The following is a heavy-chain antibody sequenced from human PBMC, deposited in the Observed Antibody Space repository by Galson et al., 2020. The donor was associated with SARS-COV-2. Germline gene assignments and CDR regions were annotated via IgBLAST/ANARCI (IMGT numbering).Heavy chain of an antibody. Sequence: GESLKISCAASGFTFSTYPMNWIRQAPGKGLEWVSSINCASTSTYYAESVKGRFTISRDNSKNTLYLQMNTLRADDTAVYYCGEGNKDTYDYRGQGTLVTVSS. V-gene: IGHV3-23*01. CDR1: GFTFSTYP. J-gene: IGHJ4*02. CDR2: INCASTST. CDR3: GEGNKDTYDY.